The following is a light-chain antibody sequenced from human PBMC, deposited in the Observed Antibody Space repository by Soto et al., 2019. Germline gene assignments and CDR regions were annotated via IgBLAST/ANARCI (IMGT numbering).Light chain of an antibody. V-gene: IGKV1-5*03. CDR1: QSISSW. CDR3: QQYNSSPWT. J-gene: IGKJ1*01. Sequence: DLQMTQSPSTLSASVGDRVTITCRASQSISSWLAWYQQKPGKAPKLLIYKASSLESGVPSRFIGSGTGTELTLTISSPQPDDFATYYYQQYNSSPWTFGQGTKVEIK. CDR2: KAS.